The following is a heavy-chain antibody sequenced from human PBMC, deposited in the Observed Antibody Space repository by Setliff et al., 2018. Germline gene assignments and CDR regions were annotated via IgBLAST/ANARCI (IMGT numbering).Heavy chain of an antibody. Sequence: GSLRLSCAASGFTLRSYWMSWVRQAPGKGLEWVANIKEDGSETYYGGSVKGRFTISRDNSKNTVYLEMNNLRADDTAVYYCAGDPPRSDWRLDSWGQGTLVTVSS. CDR2: IKEDGSET. CDR3: AGDPPRSDWRLDS. V-gene: IGHV3-7*01. D-gene: IGHD1-26*01. J-gene: IGHJ4*02. CDR1: GFTLRSYW.